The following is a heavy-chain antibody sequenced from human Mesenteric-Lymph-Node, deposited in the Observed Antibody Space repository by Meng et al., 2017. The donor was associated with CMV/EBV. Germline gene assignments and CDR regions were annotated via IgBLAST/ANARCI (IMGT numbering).Heavy chain of an antibody. D-gene: IGHD6-6*01. Sequence: GESLKISCAASGFTFSSYEMNWVRQAPGKGLEWVSYISSSGSTIYYADSVKGRFTISRDNAKNSLYLQMNSLRAEDTAVYYCARQSGDSSSSVWFDPWGQGTLVTVSS. CDR1: GFTFSSYE. J-gene: IGHJ5*02. CDR2: ISSSGSTI. V-gene: IGHV3-48*03. CDR3: ARQSGDSSSSVWFDP.